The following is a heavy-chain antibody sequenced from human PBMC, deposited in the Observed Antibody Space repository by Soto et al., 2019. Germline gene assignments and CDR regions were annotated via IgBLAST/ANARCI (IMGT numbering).Heavy chain of an antibody. D-gene: IGHD2-2*01. CDR3: AREAPYCTSATCPKFYDMDV. V-gene: IGHV1-69*01. CDR1: GGTFGSYA. J-gene: IGHJ6*02. Sequence: QVQLVQSGAEVKKPGSSVKVSCKASGGTFGSYAITWVRRAPGQGLEWLGGIIPILNSPAYAQKFKARVDITVDEITNSAYMELNSLRFDDTAVYYCAREAPYCTSATCPKFYDMDVWGQGTTVTVAS. CDR2: IIPILNSP.